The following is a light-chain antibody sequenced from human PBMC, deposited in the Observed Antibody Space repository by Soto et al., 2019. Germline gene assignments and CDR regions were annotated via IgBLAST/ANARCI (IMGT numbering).Light chain of an antibody. CDR1: TGAVTSGHY. Sequence: QAVVTQEPSLTVSPGGTVTLNCGSSTGAVTSGHYPYWFQQKPGQAPRTLIYSTTNKHSWTPARFSGSLLGDNAALTLSGAQPEDEADYYCLLSFSGVGGVFGGGTQLTVL. CDR2: STT. CDR3: LLSFSGVGGV. J-gene: IGLJ2*01. V-gene: IGLV7-46*01.